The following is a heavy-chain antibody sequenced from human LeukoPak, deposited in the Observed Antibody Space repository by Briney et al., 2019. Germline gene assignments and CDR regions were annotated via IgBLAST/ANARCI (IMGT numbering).Heavy chain of an antibody. Sequence: GGSLRLSCAASGFTFSDYYMSWIRQAPGKGLEWVSYISSSGSSIYYADSVKGRFTSSRDNAKNSLYLQMNSLRAEDTAVYYCARDEGHNSGWNNYWGQGTLVTVSS. D-gene: IGHD6-19*01. J-gene: IGHJ4*02. CDR2: ISSSGSSI. V-gene: IGHV3-11*01. CDR3: ARDEGHNSGWNNY. CDR1: GFTFSDYY.